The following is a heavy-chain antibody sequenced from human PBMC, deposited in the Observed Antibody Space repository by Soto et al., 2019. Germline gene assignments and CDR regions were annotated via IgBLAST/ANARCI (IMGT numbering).Heavy chain of an antibody. V-gene: IGHV4-59*01. Sequence: SETLSLTCTVSGGSISSYCWSWIRQPPGEGLEWIGYIYYSGSTNYNPSLKSRVTISVDTSKNQFSLKLSSVTAADTAVYYCARVSSGFDYVAFDIWGQGTMVTVSS. CDR3: ARVSSGFDYVAFDI. D-gene: IGHD3-10*02. CDR2: IYYSGST. J-gene: IGHJ3*02. CDR1: GGSISSYC.